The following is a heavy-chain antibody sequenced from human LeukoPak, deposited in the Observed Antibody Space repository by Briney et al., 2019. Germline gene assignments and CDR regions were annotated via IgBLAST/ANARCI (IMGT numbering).Heavy chain of an antibody. D-gene: IGHD3-10*01. CDR2: INHSGST. CDR1: GGSLSGYY. V-gene: IGHV4-34*01. Sequence: PSETLSLTCAVYGGSLSGYYWSWIRQPPGKGLEWIGEINHSGSTNYNPSLKSRVTISVDTSENQFSLKLSSVTAADTAVYYCARMGLWFGDRADYYGMDVWGQGTTVTVSS. J-gene: IGHJ6*02. CDR3: ARMGLWFGDRADYYGMDV.